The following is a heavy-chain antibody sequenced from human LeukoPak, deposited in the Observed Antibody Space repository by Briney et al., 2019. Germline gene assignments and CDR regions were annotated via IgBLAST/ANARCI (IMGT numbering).Heavy chain of an antibody. CDR1: GYNFSNYW. D-gene: IGHD5-12*01. V-gene: IGHV5-51*01. CDR3: AKQNSGSAGFDY. J-gene: IGHJ4*02. Sequence: GESLKISCKGSGYNFSNYWINWVRQMPGKGLEWMGIIYPGDSDTRYSPSFQGQVTISADKSINIAYLQWSSLKASDTAMYYCAKQNSGSAGFDYWGQGTLVTVSS. CDR2: IYPGDSDT.